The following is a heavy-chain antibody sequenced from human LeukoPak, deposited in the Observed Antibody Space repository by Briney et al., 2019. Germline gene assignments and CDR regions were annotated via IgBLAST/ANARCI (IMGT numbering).Heavy chain of an antibody. CDR3: SSTAPAGRYLEY. Sequence: SQTLSLTCAISGDSVSSDTAAWNWVRQSPSRGLEWLGRTFYRSKWIHDYAVSVRGRITINPDTSKNQFSLQLNSVTPEDTAVYFCSSTAPAGRYLEYWAQGTLVTVSS. CDR2: TFYRSKWIH. V-gene: IGHV6-1*01. D-gene: IGHD6-19*01. CDR1: GDSVSSDTAA. J-gene: IGHJ4*02.